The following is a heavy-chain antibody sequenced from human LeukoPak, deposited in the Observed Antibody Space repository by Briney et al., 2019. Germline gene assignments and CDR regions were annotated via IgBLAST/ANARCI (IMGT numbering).Heavy chain of an antibody. D-gene: IGHD2-21*02. Sequence: SETLSLTCTVSDDSLSRYYWSWVRQPAGKGLEWIGRLDTSGNTHYNPSLKSRVTMSVDTSRNQFSLRLTSVTAADTAVYYCARGGDCPDYWAQGTLVTVS. J-gene: IGHJ4*02. CDR3: ARGGDCPDY. CDR2: LDTSGNT. CDR1: DDSLSRYY. V-gene: IGHV4-4*07.